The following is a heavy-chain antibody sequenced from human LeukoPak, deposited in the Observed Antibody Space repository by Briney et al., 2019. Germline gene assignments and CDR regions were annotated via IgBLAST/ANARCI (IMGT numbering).Heavy chain of an antibody. CDR2: IKQDGSEK. Sequence: GGSLRLSCAASGFTFSSYGMHWVRQAPGKGLEWVANIKQDGSEKYYVDSVKGRFTISRDNAKNSLYLQMNSLRAEDTAVYYCARGSGMATTYYWGQGTLVTVSS. V-gene: IGHV3-7*01. CDR1: GFTFSSYG. D-gene: IGHD5-24*01. J-gene: IGHJ4*02. CDR3: ARGSGMATTYY.